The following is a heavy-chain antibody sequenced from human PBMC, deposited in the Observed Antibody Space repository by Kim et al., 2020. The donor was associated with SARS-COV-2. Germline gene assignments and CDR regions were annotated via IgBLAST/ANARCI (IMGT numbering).Heavy chain of an antibody. CDR1: GFTFSSYA. Sequence: GGSLRLSCAASGFTFSSYAMHWVRQAPGKGLEWVAVISYDGSNKYYADSVKGRFTISRDNSKNTLYLQMNSLRAEDTAVYYCARDGGRYQLLLALQYGMGVWRQGTTVTVSS. D-gene: IGHD2-2*01. V-gene: IGHV3-30*04. CDR3: ARDGGRYQLLLALQYGMGV. J-gene: IGHJ6*02. CDR2: ISYDGSNK.